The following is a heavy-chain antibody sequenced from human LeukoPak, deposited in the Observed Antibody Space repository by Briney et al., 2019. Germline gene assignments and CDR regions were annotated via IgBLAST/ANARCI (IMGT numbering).Heavy chain of an antibody. CDR1: GGSISSGNW. CDR2: IYHSGST. D-gene: IGHD1-1*01. J-gene: IGHJ4*02. V-gene: IGHV4-4*02. CDR3: ARTGNYYFDY. Sequence: PSETLSLTCAVSGGSISSGNWWTWVRQPPGKGLDWIGEIYHSGSTNYNPSLKSRVTISVDKSKNQFSLKLTSVTAADTAVYFCARTGNYYFDYWGQGTLVTVSS.